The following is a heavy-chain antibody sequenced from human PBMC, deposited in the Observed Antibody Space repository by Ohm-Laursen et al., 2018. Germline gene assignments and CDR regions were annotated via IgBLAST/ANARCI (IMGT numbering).Heavy chain of an antibody. J-gene: IGHJ4*02. CDR3: VGGYITVFHY. D-gene: IGHD5-12*01. V-gene: IGHV3-53*01. CDR1: GFTVTSNY. Sequence: SLRLSCAASGFTVTSNYMSWVRQAPGKGLEWVSVLYRGETIYYADSVKGRFTISRDNAKNSLYLQMNSLRAEDTALYYCVGGYITVFHYWGQGTLLSVSS. CDR2: LYRGETI.